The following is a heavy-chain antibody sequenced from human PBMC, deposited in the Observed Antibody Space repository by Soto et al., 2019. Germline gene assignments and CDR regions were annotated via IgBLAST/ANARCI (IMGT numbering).Heavy chain of an antibody. J-gene: IGHJ1*01. CDR2: ISASGGDT. CDR3: SRRPTATAS. CDR1: GFTFSTYA. V-gene: IGHV3-23*01. Sequence: EAQMLESGGGSVQPGGSLRLSCAASGFTFSTYAVAWVRQSPGKGLEWVSSISASGGDTWYADSVKGRFTISRDNSKNTVYLQINSLRVDDTAVYYCSRRPTATASWGQVTLVPVSS.